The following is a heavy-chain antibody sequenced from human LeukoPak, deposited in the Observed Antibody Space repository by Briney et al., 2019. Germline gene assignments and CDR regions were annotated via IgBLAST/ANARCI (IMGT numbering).Heavy chain of an antibody. V-gene: IGHV3-33*01. CDR1: GFTFSNYG. J-gene: IGHJ4*02. Sequence: GGSLRLSCAASGFTFSNYGMHWVRQAPGKGLEWVAVIWYDGSNKYYADSVKGRFTISRDYSKNTLYLQMNSLRAEGTALYYCARDPPHYSSSWYYFDYWGQGTLVTVSS. CDR2: IWYDGSNK. D-gene: IGHD6-13*01. CDR3: ARDPPHYSSSWYYFDY.